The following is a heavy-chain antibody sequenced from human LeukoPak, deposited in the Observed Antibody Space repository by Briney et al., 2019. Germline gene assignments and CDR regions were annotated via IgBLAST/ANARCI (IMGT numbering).Heavy chain of an antibody. V-gene: IGHV3-30*02. CDR2: KQYDGSNK. Sequence: GGSLRLSCAASGFTFSSSGMHWVRQAPGKGLEWVAFKQYDGSNKYRADSVKGRSTISRDNSKNTLYLQMNSLRAEDTAVYYCAKDRNWYFDYWGQGTLVTVSS. CDR1: GFTFSSSG. J-gene: IGHJ4*02. D-gene: IGHD1-1*01. CDR3: AKDRNWYFDY.